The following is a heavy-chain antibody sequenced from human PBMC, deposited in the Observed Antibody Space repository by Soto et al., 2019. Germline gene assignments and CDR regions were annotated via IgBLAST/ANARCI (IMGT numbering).Heavy chain of an antibody. D-gene: IGHD2-2*01. J-gene: IGHJ5*02. V-gene: IGHV1-2*04. CDR1: GYTFTGYY. CDR2: INPNSGGT. Sequence: ASVKVSCKASGYTFTGYYMHWVRQAPGQGLEWMGWINPNSGGTNYAQKFQGWVTMTRDTSISTAYMELSRLRSDDTAVYYCARGGGDIVVVPAATKYNWFDPWGQGTLVTVS. CDR3: ARGGGDIVVVPAATKYNWFDP.